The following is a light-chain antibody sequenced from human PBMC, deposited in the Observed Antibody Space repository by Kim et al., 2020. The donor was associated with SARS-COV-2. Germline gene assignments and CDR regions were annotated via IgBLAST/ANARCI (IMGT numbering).Light chain of an antibody. CDR3: VLYMGSGINWV. CDR2: NTN. J-gene: IGLJ3*02. CDR1: SGSVSTNYY. Sequence: QTVVTQEPSFSVSPGGTVTLTCGLSSGSVSTNYYPSWYQQTPGQAPRALIYNTNTRSSGVPDRFSGSILGNKAALTITGAQADDESDYYCVLYMGSGINWVFGGGTKLTVL. V-gene: IGLV8-61*01.